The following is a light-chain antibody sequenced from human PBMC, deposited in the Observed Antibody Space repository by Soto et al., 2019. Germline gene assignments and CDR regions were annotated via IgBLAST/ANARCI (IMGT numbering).Light chain of an antibody. Sequence: EIVLTQSPVTLXLSPGERATXSXRXSQSXGSYFAWYQQKPGQAPRLLIYDASNRATGILARFSGSGSGTDFTLTISSLEPEDFAVYYCQQRSDWPSTFGGGTKVEIK. V-gene: IGKV3-11*01. J-gene: IGKJ4*01. CDR1: QSXGSY. CDR2: DAS. CDR3: QQRSDWPST.